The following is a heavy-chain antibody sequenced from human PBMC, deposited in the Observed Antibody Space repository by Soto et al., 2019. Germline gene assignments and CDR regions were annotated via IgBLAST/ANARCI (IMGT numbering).Heavy chain of an antibody. Sequence: PSETLSLTCTVSGGSISSSSYYWGWIRQPPGKGLEWIGSIYYSGSTYYNPSLKSRVTISVDTSKNQFSLKLSSVTAADTAVYYCARLRFWSGYSQYYYYYGMDVWGQGTTVTVSS. D-gene: IGHD3-3*01. CDR3: ARLRFWSGYSQYYYYYGMDV. V-gene: IGHV4-39*07. CDR1: GGSISSSSYY. J-gene: IGHJ6*02. CDR2: IYYSGST.